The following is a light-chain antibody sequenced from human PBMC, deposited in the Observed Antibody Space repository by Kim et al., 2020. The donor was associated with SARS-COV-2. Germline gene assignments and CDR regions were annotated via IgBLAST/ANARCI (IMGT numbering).Light chain of an antibody. V-gene: IGKV3-11*01. CDR3: QERGNWPT. CDR2: DAS. J-gene: IGKJ4*01. Sequence: DIVLTQSPATLSLSPGERATLSCRASSNVRSYLAWYQHKPGQAPRLLIYDASNRATGIPDRFSGGGSGTDFTLTISSLEPEDVAVYYCQERGNWPTFGGGTKLEI. CDR1: SNVRSY.